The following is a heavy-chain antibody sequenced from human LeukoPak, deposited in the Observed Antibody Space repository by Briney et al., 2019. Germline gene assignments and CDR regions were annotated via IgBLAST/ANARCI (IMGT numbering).Heavy chain of an antibody. D-gene: IGHD2-21*02. CDR2: INDSGST. Sequence: SETLSLTCAVYAGSFSGYYWSWIRQPPGKGLEWIGEINDSGSTNYNPSLKSRVTISVDTSKNQFSLKLSSVTAADTAVYYCARGWGNCGRDCYSFDWYFDLWGRGTLVTVSS. J-gene: IGHJ2*01. CDR1: AGSFSGYY. CDR3: ARGWGNCGRDCYSFDWYFDL. V-gene: IGHV4-34*01.